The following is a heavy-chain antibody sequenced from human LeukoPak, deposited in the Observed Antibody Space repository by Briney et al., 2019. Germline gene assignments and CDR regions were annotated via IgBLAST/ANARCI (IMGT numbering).Heavy chain of an antibody. CDR3: AAPLSLDYYYGMDV. J-gene: IGHJ6*02. Sequence: GGSLRLSCAASGFIFSSYSMNWVRQAPGKGLEWVSYISSSSSTIYYADSVKGRFTISRDNAKNTLFLQMNSLRAEDTAVYYCAAPLSLDYYYGMDVWGQGTTVTVSS. V-gene: IGHV3-48*01. CDR2: ISSSSSTI. CDR1: GFIFSSYS.